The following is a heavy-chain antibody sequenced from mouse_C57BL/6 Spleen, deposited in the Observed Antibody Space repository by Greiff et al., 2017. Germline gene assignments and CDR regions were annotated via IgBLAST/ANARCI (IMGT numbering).Heavy chain of an antibody. J-gene: IGHJ2*01. CDR1: GYSITSGYY. D-gene: IGHD4-1*01. V-gene: IGHV3-6*01. Sequence: ESGPGLVKPSPSLSLTCSVTGYSITSGYYWNWIRQFPGNKLEWMGYISYDGSNNYNPSLKNRISITRDTSKNQFFLKLNSVTTEDTATYYCAREDGTGPYFDYWGQGTTLTVSS. CDR3: AREDGTGPYFDY. CDR2: ISYDGSN.